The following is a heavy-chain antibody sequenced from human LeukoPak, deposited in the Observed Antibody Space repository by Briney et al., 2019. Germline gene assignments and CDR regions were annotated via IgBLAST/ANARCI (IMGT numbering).Heavy chain of an antibody. Sequence: SETLSLTCTVSGGSISSSSYYWGWIRQPPGKGLEWIGYIYYSGSTNYNPSLKSRITISVDASKNQFSLKLSSVTAADTAVYYCARTCGDGYNSQGDAFDIWGQGTMVTVSS. D-gene: IGHD5-24*01. V-gene: IGHV4-61*05. CDR3: ARTCGDGYNSQGDAFDI. CDR1: GGSISSSSYY. J-gene: IGHJ3*02. CDR2: IYYSGST.